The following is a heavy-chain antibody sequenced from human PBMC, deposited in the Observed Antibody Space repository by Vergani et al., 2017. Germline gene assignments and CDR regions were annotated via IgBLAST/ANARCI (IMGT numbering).Heavy chain of an antibody. J-gene: IGHJ4*02. CDR1: GCTFSSAW. V-gene: IGHV3-15*01. CDR2: IRPKTDGETT. D-gene: IGHD5-18*01. Sequence: EVQPVESGGGLVKPGGSLRLSCTTSGCTFSSAWMSGVRQAPGKGLEWVARIRPKTDGETTDYAAPVKGRFTISRDDSKRLAYLQLSGLKTEDTAVYFCSRGRGYSFGYSDYWGQGTLVTVSS. CDR3: SRGRGYSFGYSDY.